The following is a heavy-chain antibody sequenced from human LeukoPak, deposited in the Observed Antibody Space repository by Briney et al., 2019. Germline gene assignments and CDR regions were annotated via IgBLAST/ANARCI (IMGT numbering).Heavy chain of an antibody. CDR3: AKATSGYEEDYYFDY. V-gene: IGHV3-9*01. J-gene: IGHJ4*02. Sequence: PGGSLRLSCAASGFTFSSYAMSWVRQAPGKGLEWVSGISWNSGSIGYADSVKGRFTISRDNAKNSLYLQMNSLRAEDTALYYCAKATSGYEEDYYFDYWGQGTLVTVSS. CDR1: GFTFSSYA. D-gene: IGHD5-12*01. CDR2: ISWNSGSI.